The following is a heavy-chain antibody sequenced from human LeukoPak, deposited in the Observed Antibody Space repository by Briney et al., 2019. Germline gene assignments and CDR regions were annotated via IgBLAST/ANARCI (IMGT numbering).Heavy chain of an antibody. CDR1: GGSISSGGYY. V-gene: IGHV4-31*03. J-gene: IGHJ5*02. CDR3: ARGRGYSGYANWFDP. CDR2: IYYSGST. D-gene: IGHD5-12*01. Sequence: PSQTLSLTCTVSGGSISSGGYYWSWIRQHPGMGLEWIGNIYYSGSTYYNPSLKSRVTISVDTSKSQFSLELSSVTAADTAVYYCARGRGYSGYANWFDPWGQGTLVTVSS.